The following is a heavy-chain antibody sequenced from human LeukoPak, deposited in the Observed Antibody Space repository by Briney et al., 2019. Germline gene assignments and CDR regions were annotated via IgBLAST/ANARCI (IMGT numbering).Heavy chain of an antibody. D-gene: IGHD3-10*01. CDR1: GFTFSSYG. CDR3: AKEKLWFGELLTYYFDY. J-gene: IGHJ4*02. Sequence: GGPLRLSCAASGFTFSSYGMHWVRQAPGKGLEWVAVIWYDGSNKYYADSVKGRFTISRDNSKNTLYLQMNSLRAEDTAVYYCAKEKLWFGELLTYYFDYWGQGTLVTVSS. CDR2: IWYDGSNK. V-gene: IGHV3-33*06.